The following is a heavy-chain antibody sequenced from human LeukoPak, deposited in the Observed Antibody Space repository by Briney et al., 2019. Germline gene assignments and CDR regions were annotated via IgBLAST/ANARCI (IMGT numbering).Heavy chain of an antibody. J-gene: IGHJ5*02. Sequence: SVKVSCKASGGTFSSYVINWVRQAPGQGLEWMGGILHIFGTAIYAQHFQGRLTITADESTNSAYMELNRLRSDDTAVYYCARAEDQGRYFDWLPGFDPWGQGTLVTVSS. CDR1: GGTFSSYV. V-gene: IGHV1-69*13. CDR3: ARAEDQGRYFDWLPGFDP. CDR2: ILHIFGTA. D-gene: IGHD3-9*01.